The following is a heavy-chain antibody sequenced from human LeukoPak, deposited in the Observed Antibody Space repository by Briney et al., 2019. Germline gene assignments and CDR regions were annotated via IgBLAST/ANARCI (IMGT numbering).Heavy chain of an antibody. CDR1: GGSFSGYY. D-gene: IGHD6-13*01. Sequence: SETLSLTCAVYGGSFSGYYWSWIRQPPGKGLEWIGEINHSGSTNYNPSLKSRVTISVDTSKNQFSLKLSSVTAADTAMYYCARDNGVAAAGTLYFDYWGQGTLVTVSS. CDR2: INHSGST. V-gene: IGHV4-34*01. J-gene: IGHJ4*02. CDR3: ARDNGVAAAGTLYFDY.